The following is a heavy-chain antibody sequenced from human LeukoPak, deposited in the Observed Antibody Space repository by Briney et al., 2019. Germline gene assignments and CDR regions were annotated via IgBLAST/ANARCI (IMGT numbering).Heavy chain of an antibody. J-gene: IGHJ4*02. Sequence: SGPTLVKPTQALTLTCSFSGFSLNTRGVGVGWIRQPPGKALEWLALIYWDDDKRYSPSLKSSLTITKDTSKNQVVLTMTNMDPVDSATYYCAHSGRDSSAYLNYFFDYWGQGTLVTVSS. CDR2: IYWDDDK. D-gene: IGHD3-22*01. CDR1: GFSLNTRGVG. CDR3: AHSGRDSSAYLNYFFDY. V-gene: IGHV2-5*02.